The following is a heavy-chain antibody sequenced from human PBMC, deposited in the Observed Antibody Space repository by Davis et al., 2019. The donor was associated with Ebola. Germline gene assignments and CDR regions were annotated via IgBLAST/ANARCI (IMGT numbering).Heavy chain of an antibody. CDR1: GFTFSSYA. J-gene: IGHJ4*02. D-gene: IGHD1-26*01. CDR3: ARFYSGSYLAFDY. V-gene: IGHV3-64D*08. CDR2: ISSNGGST. Sequence: GESLKISCSAPGFTFSSYAMHWVRQAPGKGLEYVSAISSNGGSTYYADSVKGRFTISRDNSKNTLYLRMSSLRAEDTAVYYCARFYSGSYLAFDYWGQGALVTVSS.